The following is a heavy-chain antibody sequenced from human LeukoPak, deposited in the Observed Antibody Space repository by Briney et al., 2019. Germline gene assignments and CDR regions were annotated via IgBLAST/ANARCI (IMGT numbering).Heavy chain of an antibody. CDR1: GYSISSGYY. Sequence: SETLSLTCTVSGYSISSGYYWAWIRQPPGKGLEWIGRINTSGTTNYNPSLKSRVTMSIDTSKNQFSLKLSSVTAADTAVYYCARGVGAYYMDVWGKGTTVTISS. J-gene: IGHJ6*03. D-gene: IGHD1-26*01. CDR2: INTSGTT. CDR3: ARGVGAYYMDV. V-gene: IGHV4-38-2*02.